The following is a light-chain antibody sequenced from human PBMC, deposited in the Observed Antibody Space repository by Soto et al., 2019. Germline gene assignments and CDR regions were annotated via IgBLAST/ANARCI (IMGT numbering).Light chain of an antibody. J-gene: IGLJ3*02. V-gene: IGLV2-14*01. Sequence: QSVLTQPASVSGSPGQSITISCTGTSSDVGGYNYVSWYQQHPGKAPKLMIYGVSNRPSGVSNRFSGSKSGNTASLTISALQAEDEADYYCTSYTSSTTWVFGGGTKVTVL. CDR2: GVS. CDR1: SSDVGGYNY. CDR3: TSYTSSTTWV.